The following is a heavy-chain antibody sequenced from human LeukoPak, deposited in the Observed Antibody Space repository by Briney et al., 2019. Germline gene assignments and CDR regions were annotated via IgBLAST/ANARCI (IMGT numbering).Heavy chain of an antibody. CDR2: IKSKTDGGTT. D-gene: IGHD2-15*01. Sequence: GGSLRLSCAASGFTFSNAWMSWVRQAPGKGLEWVGRIKSKTDGGTTDYAAPVKGRFTISRDDSKNTLYLQMNSLKTEDTAVYYCTTGPAGYCSGGSCYSPPDYWGQGTLVTVSS. V-gene: IGHV3-15*01. J-gene: IGHJ4*02. CDR1: GFTFSNAW. CDR3: TTGPAGYCSGGSCYSPPDY.